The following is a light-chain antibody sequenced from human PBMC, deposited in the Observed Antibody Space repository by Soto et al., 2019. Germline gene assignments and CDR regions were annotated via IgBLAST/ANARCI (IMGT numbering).Light chain of an antibody. CDR3: SSYAGSNNLG. Sequence: QSVLTQPPSASGSPGQSVTISCTGTSSDVGGYNYVSWYQQHPGKAPKLMIYEVSKRPSGVPERFSGSKSGNTASRTDSGLQAEDEADYYCSSYAGSNNLGFGGGTKRTVL. CDR2: EVS. V-gene: IGLV2-8*01. J-gene: IGLJ2*01. CDR1: SSDVGGYNY.